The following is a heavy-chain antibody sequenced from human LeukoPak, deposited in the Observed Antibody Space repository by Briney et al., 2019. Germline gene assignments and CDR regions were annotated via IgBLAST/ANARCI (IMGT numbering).Heavy chain of an antibody. J-gene: IGHJ4*02. D-gene: IGHD6-6*01. CDR3: ARTPGYSRSYRY. V-gene: IGHV4-59*08. CDR2: ISYSGNT. CDR1: GGSINNCD. Sequence: PSETLSLTCSVSGGSINNCDWSWIRQPPGKGLEWIGSISYSGNTNYNPSLKSRVTISLDKSKKQFSLRLTSVSAADTAVYYCARTPGYSRSYRYWGQGILVTVSS.